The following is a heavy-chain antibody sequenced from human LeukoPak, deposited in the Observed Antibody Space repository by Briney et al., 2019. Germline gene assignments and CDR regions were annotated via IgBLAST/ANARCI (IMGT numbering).Heavy chain of an antibody. CDR2: IIPILGTA. J-gene: IGHJ6*03. V-gene: IGHV1-69*11. Sequence: SVKVSCKASGGTFSSYAISWVRQAPGQGLEWMGRIIPILGTANYAQKFQGRVTITTDESTSTAYMELSSLRSEDTAVYYCARSGLPDPPYYYYYMDVWGKGTTVTVSS. CDR3: ARSGLPDPPYYYYYMDV. CDR1: GGTFSSYA.